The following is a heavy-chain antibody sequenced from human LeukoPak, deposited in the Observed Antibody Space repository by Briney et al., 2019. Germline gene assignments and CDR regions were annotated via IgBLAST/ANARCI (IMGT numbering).Heavy chain of an antibody. CDR1: GFTFSSYA. CDR3: AKDHYYESFDY. J-gene: IGHJ4*02. V-gene: IGHV3-30-3*01. Sequence: GGSLRLSCAASGFTFSSYAMHWVRQAPGKGLEWVAVISYDGSNKYYADSVKGRFTISRDNSKNTLYLQMNSLRAEDTAVYYCAKDHYYESFDYWGQGTLVTVSS. CDR2: ISYDGSNK. D-gene: IGHD3-22*01.